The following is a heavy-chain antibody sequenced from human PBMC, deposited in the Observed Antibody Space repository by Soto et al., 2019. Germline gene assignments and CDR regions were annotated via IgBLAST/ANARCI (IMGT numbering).Heavy chain of an antibody. Sequence: GGSQRLSCAASGFTFSSYAMHWVRQAPGKGLEWVAVISYDGTNKYYADSVKGRFTISRDNSKNTLYLQMNSLRAEDTAVYYCTKTGSSWKTFNERFDYWGQGTLVTVSS. CDR1: GFTFSSYA. CDR2: ISYDGTNK. D-gene: IGHD2-15*01. CDR3: TKTGSSWKTFNERFDY. V-gene: IGHV3-30-3*02. J-gene: IGHJ4*02.